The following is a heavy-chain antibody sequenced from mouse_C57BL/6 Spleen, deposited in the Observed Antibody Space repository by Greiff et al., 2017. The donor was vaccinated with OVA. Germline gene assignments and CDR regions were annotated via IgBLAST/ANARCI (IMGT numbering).Heavy chain of an antibody. CDR1: GYAFSSSW. CDR3: AGATVVPFAY. D-gene: IGHD1-1*01. V-gene: IGHV1-82*01. CDR2: IYPGDGDT. J-gene: IGHJ3*01. Sequence: VQLQESGPELVKPGASVKISCKASGYAFSSSWMNWVKQRPGKGLEWIGRIYPGDGDTNYNGKFKGKAKLTADKSASTAYMQLSSLTSEDSAVYFCAGATVVPFAYWGQGTLVTVSA.